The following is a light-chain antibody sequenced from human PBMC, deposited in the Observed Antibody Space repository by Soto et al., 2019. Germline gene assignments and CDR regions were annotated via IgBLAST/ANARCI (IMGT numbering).Light chain of an antibody. CDR3: QQYGRSPPLI. CDR1: QSASSNY. Sequence: EIVLTQSPGTLSLSPGERATLSCRASQSASSNYLAWYQQKPGQAPRLLIYAASTRATGIPDRFSGSVSGTDFTLTISRLEPEDFAVYYCQQYGRSPPLIFGGGTKVEIK. V-gene: IGKV3-20*01. CDR2: AAS. J-gene: IGKJ4*01.